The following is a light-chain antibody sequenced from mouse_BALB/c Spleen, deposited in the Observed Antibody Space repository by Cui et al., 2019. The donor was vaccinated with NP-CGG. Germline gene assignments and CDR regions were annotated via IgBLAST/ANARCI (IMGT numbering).Light chain of an antibody. Sequence: QAIVPSDAALTSTPAETLTRTCRPSTGTVTSNNYANWVQEKPDHLFTGLIGGTNNRAPGVPARFSGSLIGDKAALTITGAQTEDEAIYFCALWYSNHWVFGGGTKLTVL. CDR1: TGTVTSNNY. CDR2: GTN. J-gene: IGLJ1*01. CDR3: ALWYSNHWV. V-gene: IGLV1*01.